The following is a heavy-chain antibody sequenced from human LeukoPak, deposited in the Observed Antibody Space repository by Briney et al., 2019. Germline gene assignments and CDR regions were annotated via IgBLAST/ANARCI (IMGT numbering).Heavy chain of an antibody. CDR1: GGSISSGDYY. CDR2: IYYSGST. CDR3: ARLPGWLRFRFGYYYMDV. J-gene: IGHJ6*03. Sequence: SETLSLTCTVSGGSISSGDYYWSWIRQPPGKGLEWIGYIYYSGSTYYNPSLKSRVTISLDTSKNQFSLKLSSVTAADTAVYYCARLPGWLRFRFGYYYMDVWGKGTTVTVSS. V-gene: IGHV4-30-4*08. D-gene: IGHD5-12*01.